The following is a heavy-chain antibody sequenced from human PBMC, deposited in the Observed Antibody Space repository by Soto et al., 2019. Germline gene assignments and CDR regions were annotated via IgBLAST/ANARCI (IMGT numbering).Heavy chain of an antibody. CDR3: AHIRVTMIVGAGYFQH. CDR2: IYWDDTK. J-gene: IGHJ1*01. CDR1: GFSLSSSGVG. V-gene: IGHV2-5*02. Sequence: QITLKESGPTLVTPTETLTLTRTFSGFSLSSSGVGVGWIRQPPGQALEWVALIYWDDTKRYSPSLKSGLTITKDTSRNQVVLTMTNMDPVGTATYYCAHIRVTMIVGAGYFQHWGQGTLVTVSS. D-gene: IGHD3-22*01.